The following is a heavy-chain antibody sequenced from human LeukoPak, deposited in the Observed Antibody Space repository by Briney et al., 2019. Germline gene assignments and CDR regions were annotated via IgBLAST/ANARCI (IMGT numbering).Heavy chain of an antibody. CDR3: ARGPYDSSGYYFDY. D-gene: IGHD3-22*01. CDR1: GYTFTSYY. J-gene: IGHJ4*02. Sequence: ASVKVSCKASGYTFTSYYIHWVRQAPGQGLEWMGWINPNSGGTNYAQKFQGRVTMTRDTSMSTAYMELSRLRSDDTAVYYCARGPYDSSGYYFDYWGQGTLVTVSS. CDR2: INPNSGGT. V-gene: IGHV1-2*02.